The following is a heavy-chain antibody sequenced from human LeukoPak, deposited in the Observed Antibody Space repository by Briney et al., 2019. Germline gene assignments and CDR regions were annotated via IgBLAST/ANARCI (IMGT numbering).Heavy chain of an antibody. CDR2: IYYSGST. Sequence: SQTLSLTCTVSGGSISSGACYWSWIRQHPGKGLEWIGYIYYSGSTNYNPSLKSRVTISVDTSKNQFSLKLSSVTAADTAVYYCARGLGFGLLDYFDYWGQGTLVTVSS. D-gene: IGHD3-16*01. CDR1: GGSISSGACY. J-gene: IGHJ4*02. CDR3: ARGLGFGLLDYFDY. V-gene: IGHV4-61*08.